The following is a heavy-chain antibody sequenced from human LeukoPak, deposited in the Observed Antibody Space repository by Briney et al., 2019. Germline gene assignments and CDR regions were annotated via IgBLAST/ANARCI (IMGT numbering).Heavy chain of an antibody. D-gene: IGHD6-19*01. J-gene: IGHJ4*02. Sequence: GGSLGLSCAASGFTFRNYAMSWVRQAPGKGLEWVSVISGYGAGTYYADFVKGRFTISRDNSKNTLYLHMNSLRAEDTAVYYCAKDLTVAGVDYWGQGTLVTVSS. CDR2: ISGYGAGT. V-gene: IGHV3-23*01. CDR1: GFTFRNYA. CDR3: AKDLTVAGVDY.